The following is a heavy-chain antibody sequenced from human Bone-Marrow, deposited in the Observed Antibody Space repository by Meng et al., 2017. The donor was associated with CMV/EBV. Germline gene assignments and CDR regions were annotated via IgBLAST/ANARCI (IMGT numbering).Heavy chain of an antibody. CDR2: MRYDGSER. CDR1: GFTFSSYG. D-gene: IGHD6-13*01. V-gene: IGHV3-30*02. CDR3: ARGDYWAAAGTRSDY. J-gene: IGHJ4*02. Sequence: GESLKISCAASGFTFSSYGMHWVRQAPGKGLEWVAFMRYDGSERYYVDSVKGRFTISRDNAKNSLYLQMNSLRAEDTAAYFCARGDYWAAAGTRSDYWGQGSLVTVSS.